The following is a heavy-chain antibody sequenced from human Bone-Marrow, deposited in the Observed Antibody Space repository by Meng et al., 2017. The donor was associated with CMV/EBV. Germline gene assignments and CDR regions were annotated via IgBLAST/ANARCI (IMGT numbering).Heavy chain of an antibody. Sequence: AAYGLTSSSDAMSWVRQGPGKGLEWVSGTSSNGGRTYYSDSVKGRFTISRDNSKNTLFLQMNSLRAEDTAVYDCAKGSPYTGSYYDFWGQGTLVTVSS. CDR2: TSSNGGRT. CDR3: AKGSPYTGSYYDF. V-gene: IGHV3-23*05. D-gene: IGHD1-26*01. J-gene: IGHJ4*02. CDR1: GLTSSSDA.